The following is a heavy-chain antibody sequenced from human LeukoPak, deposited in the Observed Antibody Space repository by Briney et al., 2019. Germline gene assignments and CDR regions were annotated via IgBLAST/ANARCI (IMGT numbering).Heavy chain of an antibody. V-gene: IGHV3-30-3*01. CDR3: AKDKQQLVLDAFDI. J-gene: IGHJ3*02. Sequence: GGSLRLSCAASGFTFSSYAMHWVRQAPGKGLEWAAVISYDGSNKYYADSVKGRFTISRDNSKNTLYLQMNSLRAEDTAVYYCAKDKQQLVLDAFDIWGQGTMVTVSS. CDR1: GFTFSSYA. D-gene: IGHD6-13*01. CDR2: ISYDGSNK.